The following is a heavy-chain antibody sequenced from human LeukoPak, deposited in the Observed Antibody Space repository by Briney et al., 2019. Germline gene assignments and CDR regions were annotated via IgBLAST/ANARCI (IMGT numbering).Heavy chain of an antibody. V-gene: IGHV3-23*01. Sequence: GGSLRPSCEASGLTFSRYAMTWVRQAPGKGLQWVSGISESGDDTYYADSVKGRFTISRDNSKNTLYLQMDSLRAEDTAVYYCAKGRSGFDYWGQGTLVIVSS. J-gene: IGHJ4*02. CDR3: AKGRSGFDY. D-gene: IGHD5-24*01. CDR1: GLTFSRYA. CDR2: ISESGDDT.